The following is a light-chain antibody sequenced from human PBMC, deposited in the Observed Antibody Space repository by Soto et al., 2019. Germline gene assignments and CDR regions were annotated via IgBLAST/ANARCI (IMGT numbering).Light chain of an antibody. CDR1: QSIGSW. V-gene: IGKV1-5*03. Sequence: DIQMTQSPSTLSGSVGDRVTITCRASQSIGSWLAWYQQKPGKAPKLLIYKASTLKSGVPSRFSGSGSGTEFNLTISRLQTDDFATYYCQHYNSYPETFGQGTKVDIK. CDR3: QHYNSYPET. J-gene: IGKJ1*01. CDR2: KAS.